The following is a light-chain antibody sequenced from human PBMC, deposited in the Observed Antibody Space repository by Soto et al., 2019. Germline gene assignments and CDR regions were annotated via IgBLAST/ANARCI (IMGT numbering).Light chain of an antibody. V-gene: IGKV3-11*01. CDR1: QSVTNF. Sequence: EIVLTQSPATLSLSPGERATLSCRASQSVTNFLAWFQQKPGQSPRLLIYDASSRATGIPARFSGSGSGTDFTLTISSLEPEDFAVYYCQQWRNWPLTFGPGTKVDIK. J-gene: IGKJ3*01. CDR3: QQWRNWPLT. CDR2: DAS.